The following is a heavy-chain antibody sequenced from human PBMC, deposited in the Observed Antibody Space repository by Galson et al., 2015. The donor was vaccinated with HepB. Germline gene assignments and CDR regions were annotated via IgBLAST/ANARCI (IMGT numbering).Heavy chain of an antibody. CDR1: GGTFSSYA. CDR3: ARVVEMATIFVY. V-gene: IGHV1-69*13. CDR2: IIPIFGTA. Sequence: SVKVSCKASGGTFSSYAISWVRQAPGQGLEWMGGIIPIFGTANYAQKFQGRVTITADESTSTAYMELSSLRSEDTAVYYCARVVEMATIFVYWGQGTLVTVSS. J-gene: IGHJ4*02. D-gene: IGHD5-24*01.